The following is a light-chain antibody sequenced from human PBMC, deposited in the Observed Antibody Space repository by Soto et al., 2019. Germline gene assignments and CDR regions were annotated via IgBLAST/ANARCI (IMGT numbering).Light chain of an antibody. J-gene: IGLJ3*02. CDR2: EVS. CDR3: SSYTIISTRV. V-gene: IGLV2-14*01. CDR1: SSDVGSYNY. Sequence: QSALTQPASVSGSPGQSITISCTGTSSDVGSYNYVSWYQQHPGKAPKLMIYEVSNRPSGVSNRFSGSKSGNTASLTISGLQAEDEANYYCSSYTIISTRVFGGGTKLTVL.